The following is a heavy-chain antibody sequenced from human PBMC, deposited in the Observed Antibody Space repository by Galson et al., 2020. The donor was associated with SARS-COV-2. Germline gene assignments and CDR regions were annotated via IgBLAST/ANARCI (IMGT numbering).Heavy chain of an antibody. CDR1: GFTFSNFA. D-gene: IGHD3-10*01. V-gene: IGHV3-30*18. CDR2: ISDDGTQT. CDR3: AKSLWFGEFFSAFDF. J-gene: IGHJ4*02. Sequence: GGSLRLSCAASGFTFSNFAMHWVRQAPGKGLEWVAAISDDGTQTYYRDSVKGRFSISIDNSKNTPYLQMNSLRVEDTAVYHCAKSLWFGEFFSAFDFWGQGAQATVSS.